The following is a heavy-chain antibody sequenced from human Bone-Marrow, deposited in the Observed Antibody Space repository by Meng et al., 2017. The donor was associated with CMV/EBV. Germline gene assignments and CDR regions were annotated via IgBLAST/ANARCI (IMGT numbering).Heavy chain of an antibody. Sequence: SETLSLTCTVSVGSVSSGSYYWSWIRQPPGKGLEWIGSIYYSGSTNYNRSLKSRVTISVDTSKNTFSLKLSSVTAADTAVYYCARSVVVVAAAPYYYYGMDVWGKGTTVTVSS. D-gene: IGHD2-15*01. J-gene: IGHJ6*04. CDR2: IYYSGST. V-gene: IGHV4-61*01. CDR3: ARSVVVVAAAPYYYYGMDV. CDR1: VGSVSSGSYY.